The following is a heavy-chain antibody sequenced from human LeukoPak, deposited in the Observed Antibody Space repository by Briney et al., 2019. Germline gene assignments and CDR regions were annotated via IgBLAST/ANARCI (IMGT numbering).Heavy chain of an antibody. V-gene: IGHV1-69*06. D-gene: IGHD2-2*02. CDR1: GGTFSSYA. Sequence: GASVKVSCKASGGTFSSYAISWVRQAPGQGLEWMGGIIPIFGTANYAQKFQGRVTITADKSTSTAYMELSSLRSEDTAVYYCARINTYDAFDIWGQGTMVTVSS. J-gene: IGHJ3*02. CDR2: IIPIFGTA. CDR3: ARINTYDAFDI.